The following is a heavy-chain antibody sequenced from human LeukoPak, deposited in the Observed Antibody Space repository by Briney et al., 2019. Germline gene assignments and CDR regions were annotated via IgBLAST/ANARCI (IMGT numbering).Heavy chain of an antibody. D-gene: IGHD1-26*01. Sequence: HTGGSLRLSCAASGFTFSSYSMTWVRQAPGKGLEWVSYISSSSSTIYYADSVKGRFTISRDNAKNSLYLQVNSLRAEDTAVYYCARDKIVGATHFDYWGQGTLVTVSS. CDR1: GFTFSSYS. J-gene: IGHJ4*02. V-gene: IGHV3-48*04. CDR3: ARDKIVGATHFDY. CDR2: ISSSSSTI.